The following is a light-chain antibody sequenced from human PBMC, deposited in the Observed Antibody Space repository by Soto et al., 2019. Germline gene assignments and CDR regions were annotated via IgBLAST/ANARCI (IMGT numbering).Light chain of an antibody. CDR2: EVN. J-gene: IGLJ1*01. CDR1: SSDVGAYNY. CDR3: SSYTSSSPCV. V-gene: IGLV2-14*01. Sequence: QSALTQPASVSGSPGQPITISCTGTSSDVGAYNYVSWYQLHPGKAPKLMIYEVNNRPSGVSHRFSGSKSGNTASLTFSGLQPEDEADYYCSSYTSSSPCVFGTGTKVTVL.